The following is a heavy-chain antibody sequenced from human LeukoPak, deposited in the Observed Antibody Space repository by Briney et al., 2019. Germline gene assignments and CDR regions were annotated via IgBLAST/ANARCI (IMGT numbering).Heavy chain of an antibody. CDR1: GFTFSSYG. Sequence: PSGGSLRLSCAASGFTFSSYGMHWVRQAPGKGLEWVAFIRYDGSNKYYADSVKGRFTISRDNSKNTLYLQMNSLRAEDTAVYYCAKAGGSGTYYNVNPDYWGQGTLVTVSS. CDR3: AKAGGSGTYYNVNPDY. V-gene: IGHV3-30*02. J-gene: IGHJ4*02. D-gene: IGHD3-10*01. CDR2: IRYDGSNK.